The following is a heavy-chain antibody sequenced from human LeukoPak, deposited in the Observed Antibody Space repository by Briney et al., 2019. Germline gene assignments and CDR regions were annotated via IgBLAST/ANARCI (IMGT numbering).Heavy chain of an antibody. CDR3: ARALRSPGDSGLDY. V-gene: IGHV3-74*03. J-gene: IGHJ4*02. CDR1: GFTFSSNY. CDR2: INTDGSDR. D-gene: IGHD3-10*01. Sequence: GGSLRLSCAASGFTFSSNYMHWVRQAPGKGLVWVSRINTDGSDRTHADFVKGRFTISRDNAKNTLYLEMNSLRAEDTAVYYCARALRSPGDSGLDYWGQGAVVTVSS.